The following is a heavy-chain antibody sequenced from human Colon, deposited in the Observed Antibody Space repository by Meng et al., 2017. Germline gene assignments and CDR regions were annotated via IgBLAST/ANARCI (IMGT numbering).Heavy chain of an antibody. CDR1: GYSFSYFA. CDR2: ISAYNGNT. V-gene: IGHV1-18*01. J-gene: IGHJ4*02. CDR3: ARGGILSPVGHYDSGPPYY. D-gene: IGHD1-14*01. Sequence: QVHLVQSGSEMKRPGASVKITCKTSGYSFSYFAMNWVRQAPGQGLEWMGWISAYNGNTNYAQKLQGRVTMTTDTSTSTAYMELRSLRSDDTAVYYCARGGILSPVGHYDSGPPYYWGQGTLVTVSS.